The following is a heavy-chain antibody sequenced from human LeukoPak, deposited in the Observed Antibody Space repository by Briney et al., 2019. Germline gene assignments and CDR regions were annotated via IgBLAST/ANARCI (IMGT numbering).Heavy chain of an antibody. CDR2: IYYNGNT. CDR1: GGSISSSANY. Sequence: SGTLSLTCTVSGGSISSSANYWGWIRQPPGRGLEWIANIYYNGNTYYNPSLRSRVTISVDTSINHFSLNLRSVTAADTAVYYCVRSIGVGALRAWFDPWGQGTLVTVSS. J-gene: IGHJ5*02. D-gene: IGHD1-26*01. CDR3: VRSIGVGALRAWFDP. V-gene: IGHV4-39*07.